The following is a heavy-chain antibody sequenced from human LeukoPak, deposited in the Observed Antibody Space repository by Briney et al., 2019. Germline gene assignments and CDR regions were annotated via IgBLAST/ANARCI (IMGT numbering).Heavy chain of an antibody. CDR1: GGSFSGYY. CDR3: ASSSGYSGYEYY. Sequence: TSETLSLTCAVYGGSFSGYYWSWIRQPPGKGLEWIGEINHSGSTNYNPSLKSRVTISVDTSKNQFSLKLSSVTAADTAVYYCASSSGYSGYEYYWGQGTLVTVSS. CDR2: INHSGST. J-gene: IGHJ4*02. V-gene: IGHV4-34*01. D-gene: IGHD5-12*01.